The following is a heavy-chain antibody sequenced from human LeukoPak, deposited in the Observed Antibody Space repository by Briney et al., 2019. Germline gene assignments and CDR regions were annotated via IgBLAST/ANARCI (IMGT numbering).Heavy chain of an antibody. CDR3: ARLPRNYYDCSGYVY. CDR1: GGSISSSSYY. D-gene: IGHD3-22*01. J-gene: IGHJ4*02. CDR2: IYYSGST. Sequence: SETLSLTCTVSGGSISSSSYYWGWIRQPPGKGLEWIGSIYYSGSTYYNPPLKSRVTISVDTSKNQFSLKLSSVTAADTAVYYCARLPRNYYDCSGYVYWGQGTLVTVSS. V-gene: IGHV4-39*01.